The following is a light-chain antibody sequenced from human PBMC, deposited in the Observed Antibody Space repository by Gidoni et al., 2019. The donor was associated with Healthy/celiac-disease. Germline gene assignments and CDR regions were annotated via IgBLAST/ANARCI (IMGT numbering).Light chain of an antibody. V-gene: IGLV2-11*01. CDR2: DVS. CDR3: CSYAGSYTLV. Sequence: QSVLTQPRSVSGSPGQSVNISCTGTSSDVGGYNYVSWYQQHPGKAPKLMIYDVSKRPSGVPDRFSGSKSGNTASLTISGLQAEDEADYYCCSYAGSYTLVFGTGTKVTVL. J-gene: IGLJ1*01. CDR1: SSDVGGYNY.